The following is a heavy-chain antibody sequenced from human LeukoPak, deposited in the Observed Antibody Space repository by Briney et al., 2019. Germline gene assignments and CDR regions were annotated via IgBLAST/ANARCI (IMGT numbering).Heavy chain of an antibody. CDR3: AREPVAAAAPYGWFDP. J-gene: IGHJ5*02. CDR1: GGTFSSYA. Sequence: SVKVSCKASGGTFSSYAISWVRQAPGQGLEWMGGIIPIFGTANYAQKFQGRVTITTDESTSTAYMELSSLRSEDTAVYYCAREPVAAAAPYGWFDPWGQGTLSPSPQ. D-gene: IGHD6-13*01. CDR2: IIPIFGTA. V-gene: IGHV1-69*05.